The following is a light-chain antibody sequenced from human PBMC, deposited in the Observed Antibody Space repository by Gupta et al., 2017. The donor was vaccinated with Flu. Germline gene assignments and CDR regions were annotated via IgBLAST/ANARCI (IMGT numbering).Light chain of an antibody. CDR1: QTIDSW. V-gene: IGKV1-5*03. J-gene: IGKJ1*01. Sequence: DIQLTQSPSTLSASVGDRVTITCRASQTIDSWLAWYQKKPGRAPKSLIYKASSLETGVPSRFSGSGSGTEFSLTFSSLQPDDFATYYCQQYRSSPWTFGQGTKVEIK. CDR3: QQYRSSPWT. CDR2: KAS.